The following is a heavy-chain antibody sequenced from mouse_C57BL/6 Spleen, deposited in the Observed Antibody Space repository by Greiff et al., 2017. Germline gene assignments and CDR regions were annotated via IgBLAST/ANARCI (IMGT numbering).Heavy chain of an antibody. CDR1: GYAFTNYL. CDR3: ARGRYLDY. CDR2: INPGSGGT. J-gene: IGHJ2*01. Sequence: QVQLQQSGAELVRPGTSVQVSCKASGYAFTNYLIEWVKQRPGQGLEWIGVINPGSGGTNYNEKFKGKATLTADKSSSTAYMQLSSLTSEDSAVYFCARGRYLDYWGQGTTLTVSS. V-gene: IGHV1-54*01.